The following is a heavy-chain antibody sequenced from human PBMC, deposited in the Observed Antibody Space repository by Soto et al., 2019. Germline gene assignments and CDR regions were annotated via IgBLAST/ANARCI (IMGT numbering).Heavy chain of an antibody. CDR2: INPSGGST. V-gene: IGHV1-46*03. D-gene: IGHD3-9*01. Sequence: GVSVKVSCKASGYTFTSYYMHWVRQAPGQGLEWMGIINPSGGSTSYAQKFQGRVTMTRDTSTSTVYMELSSLRSEDTAVYYCARETYYDILTGPRAFDIWGQGTMVTVSS. CDR3: ARETYYDILTGPRAFDI. J-gene: IGHJ3*02. CDR1: GYTFTSYY.